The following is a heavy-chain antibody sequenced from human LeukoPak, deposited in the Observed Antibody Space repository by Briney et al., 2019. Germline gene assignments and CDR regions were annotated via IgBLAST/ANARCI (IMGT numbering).Heavy chain of an antibody. CDR1: GFTFSTYV. CDR3: ASKWYCGGDCYYQIDF. J-gene: IGHJ4*02. Sequence: GGSLRLSCAASGFTFSTYVMHWVRQAPGKGLEWVALISSDESNEFYADSVKGRFTISRDNSENTLYLQMNSLRTEDTAVYYCASKWYCGGDCYYQIDFWGQGSLVTVSS. CDR2: ISSDESNE. D-gene: IGHD2-21*02. V-gene: IGHV3-30*03.